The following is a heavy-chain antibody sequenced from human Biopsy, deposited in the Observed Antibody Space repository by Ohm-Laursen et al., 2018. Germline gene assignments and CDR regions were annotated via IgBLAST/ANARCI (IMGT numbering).Heavy chain of an antibody. Sequence: LRLSCAASGFGMYAMHWVRQPPGKGLEWLAVIAYDGSNKYYAESVKGRFTISRDRSRDTVHLQMNSLRYEDTALYYCAKDGGQWLGGAFDIWGHGTMVSVSS. CDR3: AKDGGQWLGGAFDI. V-gene: IGHV3-30*18. J-gene: IGHJ3*02. CDR2: IAYDGSNK. CDR1: GFGMYA. D-gene: IGHD6-19*01.